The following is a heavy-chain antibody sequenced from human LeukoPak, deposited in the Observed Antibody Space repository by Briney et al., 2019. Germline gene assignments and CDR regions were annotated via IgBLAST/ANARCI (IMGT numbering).Heavy chain of an antibody. D-gene: IGHD4-17*01. V-gene: IGHV3-66*01. CDR1: GFIVSSNY. CDR3: ARSDSGSAFDI. CDR2: IYSGGST. Sequence: GGSLRLSCAATGFIVSSNYMSWVRQAPGKGLEWVSVIYSGGSTYYADSVKGRFTISRDNSKNTLYLQMNSLRAEDTAVYYCARSDSGSAFDIWGQGTMVTVSS. J-gene: IGHJ3*02.